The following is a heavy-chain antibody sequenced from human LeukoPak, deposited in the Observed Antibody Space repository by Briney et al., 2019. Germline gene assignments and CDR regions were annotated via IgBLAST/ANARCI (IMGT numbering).Heavy chain of an antibody. CDR2: ISSTGSNI. Sequence: GGSLRLSCAASGFTFSTYEMNWVRQAPGKGLEWVSYISSTGSNIYYADSVKGRFTISRDNAKNSLYLLMNSLRTEDTAVYYCAATYYYDGSGDYWGQGTMVTVSS. CDR1: GFTFSTYE. CDR3: AATYYYDGSGDY. V-gene: IGHV3-48*03. D-gene: IGHD3-22*01. J-gene: IGHJ3*01.